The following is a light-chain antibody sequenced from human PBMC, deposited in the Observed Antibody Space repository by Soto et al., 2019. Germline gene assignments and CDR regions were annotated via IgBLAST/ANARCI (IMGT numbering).Light chain of an antibody. CDR2: ASS. CDR1: QTITRY. V-gene: IGKV1-39*01. Sequence: DIQMTQSPSSLSASIGDRVTITCRASQTITRYLSWYQKKPRKDPKLLIYASSSLPVGVPSRFSGSGSGTDFTLTISGLQPEDLGTYYCQQSYRIPYTFGQGTVLEIK. J-gene: IGKJ2*01. CDR3: QQSYRIPYT.